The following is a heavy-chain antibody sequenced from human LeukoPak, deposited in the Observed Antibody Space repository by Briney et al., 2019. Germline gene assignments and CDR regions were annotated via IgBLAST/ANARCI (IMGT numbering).Heavy chain of an antibody. CDR3: ARDPYPYDSSGYYYYYGMDV. Sequence: PSQTLSLTCTVSGGSISSGGYCWSWIRQHPGKGLEWIGYIYYSGSTYYNPALKSRVTISVDTSKNQFSLKLSSVTAADTAVYYCARDPYPYDSSGYYYYYGMDVWGQGTTVTVSS. CDR1: GGSISSGGYC. D-gene: IGHD3-22*01. J-gene: IGHJ6*02. V-gene: IGHV4-31*03. CDR2: IYYSGST.